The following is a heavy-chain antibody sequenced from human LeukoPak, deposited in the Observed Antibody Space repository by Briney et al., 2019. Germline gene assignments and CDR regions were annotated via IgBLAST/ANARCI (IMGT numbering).Heavy chain of an antibody. CDR1: GGSISSGGYS. CDR2: IYHSGST. V-gene: IGHV4-30-2*01. D-gene: IGHD1-14*01. Sequence: PSETLSLTCAVSGGSISSGGYSWSWIRQPPGKGLEWIGYIYHSGSTYYNPSLKSRVTISVDRSKNQFSLKLSSVTAADTAVYYCAREGVNRYYFDYWGQGTLVTVSS. J-gene: IGHJ4*02. CDR3: AREGVNRYYFDY.